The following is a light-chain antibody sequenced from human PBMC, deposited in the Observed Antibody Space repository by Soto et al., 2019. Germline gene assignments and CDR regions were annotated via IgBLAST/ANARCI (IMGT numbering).Light chain of an antibody. J-gene: IGLJ3*02. Sequence: QSALTQPASVSGSPGQSITISCTGTSSDVGGYNYVSWYQQHSGKAPKLMIYDVSYRPSGISNRFSGSKSGNTASLTISGLKDEEEADYYCSSYTGSSTWVFGGGTKLTVL. V-gene: IGLV2-14*01. CDR3: SSYTGSSTWV. CDR1: SSDVGGYNY. CDR2: DVS.